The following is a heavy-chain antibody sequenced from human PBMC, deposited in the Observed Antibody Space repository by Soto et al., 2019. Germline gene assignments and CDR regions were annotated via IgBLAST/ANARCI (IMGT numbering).Heavy chain of an antibody. V-gene: IGHV2-5*02. J-gene: IGHJ6*03. CDR3: AHSGGSSAVFGYYDYRDV. D-gene: IGHD6-6*01. Sequence: QITLKESGPTLVKPTQTLTLTCTFSGFSLSTSGVGVGWIRQPPGKALEWLALIYWDDDKRYSPSLKSRLTITKDTSKNQVVLTMTNMDPVDTATYCCAHSGGSSAVFGYYDYRDVWGKGTTVTVSS. CDR2: IYWDDDK. CDR1: GFSLSTSGVG.